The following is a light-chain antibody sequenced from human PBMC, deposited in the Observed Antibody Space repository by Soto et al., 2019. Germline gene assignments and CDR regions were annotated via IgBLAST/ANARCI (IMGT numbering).Light chain of an antibody. Sequence: IQMTQSPSTLSASVGDRVTITCRASQSISSWLAWYQQKPGKAPKLLIYKASSLESGVPSRFSGSGSGTEFTLTISSLQPDDSATYYCLQYYDYRTFGQGTKVDI. CDR3: LQYYDYRT. J-gene: IGKJ1*01. CDR1: QSISSW. V-gene: IGKV1-5*03. CDR2: KAS.